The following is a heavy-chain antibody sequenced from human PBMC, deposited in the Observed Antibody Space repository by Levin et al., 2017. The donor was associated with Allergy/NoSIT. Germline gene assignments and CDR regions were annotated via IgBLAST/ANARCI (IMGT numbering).Heavy chain of an antibody. CDR2: IKFGGSER. CDR3: AREGPGTAAAGI. D-gene: IGHD6-13*01. Sequence: GGSLRLSCAASGFTFSSYWMSWVRQAPGKGLEWVANIKFGGSERYYADSVKGRFTISRDSARNSLYLQMNSLRAEDTAVYYCAREGPGTAAAGIWGQGTLVTVSS. CDR1: GFTFSSYW. J-gene: IGHJ4*02. V-gene: IGHV3-7*01.